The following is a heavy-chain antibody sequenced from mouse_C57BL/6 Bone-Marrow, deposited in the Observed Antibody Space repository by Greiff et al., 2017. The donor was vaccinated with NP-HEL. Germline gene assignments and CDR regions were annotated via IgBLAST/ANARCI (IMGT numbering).Heavy chain of an antibody. J-gene: IGHJ3*01. D-gene: IGHD2-5*01. CDR3: ARPYYSNYVAY. CDR2: ISSGSSTI. Sequence: EVKLVESGGGLVKPGGSLKLSCAASGFTFSDYGMHWVRQAPEKGLEWVAYISSGSSTIYYADTVKGRFTLSRDNAKNTLFLQMTSLRSEDTAMYYCARPYYSNYVAYWGQGTLVTVSA. CDR1: GFTFSDYG. V-gene: IGHV5-17*01.